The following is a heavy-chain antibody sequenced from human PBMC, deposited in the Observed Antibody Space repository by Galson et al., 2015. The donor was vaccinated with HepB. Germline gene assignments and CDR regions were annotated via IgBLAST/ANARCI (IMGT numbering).Heavy chain of an antibody. J-gene: IGHJ1*01. D-gene: IGHD6-13*01. CDR3: ARDTWGSSPQ. Sequence: SLRLSCAASGFTFSVSWMSWVRQAPGKGLEWVAQINPDGTEEKFVDSVKGRFSVSRNNAKNSVFLQMNSLRAEDTAVYYCARDTWGSSPQWGQGTLVTVSS. CDR1: GFTFSVSW. V-gene: IGHV3-7*03. CDR2: INPDGTEE.